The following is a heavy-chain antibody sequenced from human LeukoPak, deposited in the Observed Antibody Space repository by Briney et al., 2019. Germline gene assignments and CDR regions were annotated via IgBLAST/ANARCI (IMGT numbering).Heavy chain of an antibody. Sequence: GGSLRLSCAASGFTFSSYSMNWVRQAPGKGLEWVSSISGSSSYIYYADSVKGRFTISRDNAKNSLYLQMNSLRAEDTAVYYCARGMITFGGVIAQIDYWGQGTLVTVSS. CDR2: ISGSSSYI. V-gene: IGHV3-21*01. D-gene: IGHD3-16*02. J-gene: IGHJ4*02. CDR3: ARGMITFGGVIAQIDY. CDR1: GFTFSSYS.